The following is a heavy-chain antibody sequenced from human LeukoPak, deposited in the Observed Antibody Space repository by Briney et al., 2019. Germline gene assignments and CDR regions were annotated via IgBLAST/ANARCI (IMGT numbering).Heavy chain of an antibody. J-gene: IGHJ4*02. CDR3: ARDTAMEPFDY. Sequence: GGSLRLSCAASGFTFSSYGMHWVRQAPGKGLEWVAVIWYDGSNKYYADSVKGRFTISRDNSKNTLYLQMNSLRAEDTAVHYCARDTAMEPFDYWGQGTLVTVSS. V-gene: IGHV3-33*01. D-gene: IGHD5-18*01. CDR1: GFTFSSYG. CDR2: IWYDGSNK.